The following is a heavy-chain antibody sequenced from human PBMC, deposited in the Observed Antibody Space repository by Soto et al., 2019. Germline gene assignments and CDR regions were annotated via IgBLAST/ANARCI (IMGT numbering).Heavy chain of an antibody. J-gene: IGHJ4*02. D-gene: IGHD6-13*01. CDR3: ARDLLSHSSSDPFDY. CDR2: ISSSSSTI. V-gene: IGHV3-48*01. Sequence: PGGSLRLSCAASGFTFSSYSMNWVRQAPGKGLEWVSYISSSSSTIYYADSVKGRFTISRDNAKNSLYLQMNSLRAEDTAVYYCARDLLSHSSSDPFDYWGQGTLVTVSS. CDR1: GFTFSSYS.